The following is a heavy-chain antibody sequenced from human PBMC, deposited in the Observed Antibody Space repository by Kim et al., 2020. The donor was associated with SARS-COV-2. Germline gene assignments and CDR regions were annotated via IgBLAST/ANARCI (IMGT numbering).Heavy chain of an antibody. CDR1: GGSIRRHH. V-gene: IGHV4-4*07. Sequence: SETLSLTCTVSGGSIRRHHWSWVRQSSGKALEWIGRINPSGNTNYNPSLKGRLTMSVDTSKSQFSLKLSSVTAADAAVYFCPRIDFGDAYWGQGTLVTVS. J-gene: IGHJ1*01. CDR2: INPSGNT. CDR3: PRIDFGDAY. D-gene: IGHD4-17*01.